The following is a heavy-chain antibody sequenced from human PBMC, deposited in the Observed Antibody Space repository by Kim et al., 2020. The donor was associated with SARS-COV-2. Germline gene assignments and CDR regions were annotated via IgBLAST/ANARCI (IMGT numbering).Heavy chain of an antibody. CDR2: SSSSSSTI. J-gene: IGHJ4*02. Sequence: GGSMRLSCAASGFTFSSYSMNWVRQAPGKGLEWVSYSSSSSSTIYYADSVKGRFTISRDNAKNSLYLQMNSLRDEDTAVYYCARDTVAICGGDCYAFDYWGQGTLVTVSS. CDR1: GFTFSSYS. V-gene: IGHV3-48*02. CDR3: ARDTVAICGGDCYAFDY. D-gene: IGHD2-21*02.